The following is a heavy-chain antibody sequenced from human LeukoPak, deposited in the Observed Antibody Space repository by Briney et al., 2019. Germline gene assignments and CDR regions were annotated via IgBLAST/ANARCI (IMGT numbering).Heavy chain of an antibody. Sequence: GGSLRLSCVGSEFTFSSYNMNWVRQAPGKGLEWVSSISSSSKYIYYADSVKGRFTISRDNSKNTLYLQMNSLRAEDTAVYYCAKGSYDFWSGQYYFDYWGQGTLVTVSS. D-gene: IGHD3-3*01. J-gene: IGHJ4*02. CDR3: AKGSYDFWSGQYYFDY. V-gene: IGHV3-21*01. CDR2: ISSSSKYI. CDR1: EFTFSSYN.